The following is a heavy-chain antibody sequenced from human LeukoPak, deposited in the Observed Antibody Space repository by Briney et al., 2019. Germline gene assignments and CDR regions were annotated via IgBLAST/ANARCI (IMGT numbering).Heavy chain of an antibody. CDR2: VYYSGNT. J-gene: IGHJ4*02. CDR1: GGSISGSGYY. CDR3: AGHPNLAASVDY. Sequence: SETLSLTCTVSGGSISGSGYYWGWIRQPPGKGLEWIGSVYYSGNTYYSPSLKSRVTISVDTSKNQFSLKLNSVTAADTAVYYCAGHPNLAASVDYWGQGTLVTVSS. V-gene: IGHV4-39*01. D-gene: IGHD6-25*01.